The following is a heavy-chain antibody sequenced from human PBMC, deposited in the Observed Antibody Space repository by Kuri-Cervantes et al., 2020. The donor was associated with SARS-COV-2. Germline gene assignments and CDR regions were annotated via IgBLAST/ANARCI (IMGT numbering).Heavy chain of an antibody. CDR2: IYSSGST. D-gene: IGHD3-3*01. CDR1: GFTVNSNY. V-gene: IGHV3-53*01. CDR3: ARGRGPGDFWSGLNWFDP. J-gene: IGHJ5*02. Sequence: GGSLRLSCAASGFTVNSNYMSWVRQAPGKGLEWVSVIYSSGSTNYADSVKGRFTISRDNLKNTLYLQMSSLSAEDTAVYYCARGRGPGDFWSGLNWFDPWGQGTLVTVSS.